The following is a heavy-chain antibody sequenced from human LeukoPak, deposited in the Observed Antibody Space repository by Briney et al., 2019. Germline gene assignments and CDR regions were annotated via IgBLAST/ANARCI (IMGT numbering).Heavy chain of an antibody. CDR3: AKDEDYYDSSGYYVDGKPVVY. J-gene: IGHJ4*02. V-gene: IGHV3-23*01. CDR2: ISSSGDRT. Sequence: GGSLRLSCAASEFRFSSYAMSWVRQAPGKGLEWVSAISSSGDRTFYVDSVKGRFTISRDNSKNTLYLQMNSLRAEDTAVYYCAKDEDYYDSSGYYVDGKPVVYWGQGTLVTVSS. CDR1: EFRFSSYA. D-gene: IGHD3-22*01.